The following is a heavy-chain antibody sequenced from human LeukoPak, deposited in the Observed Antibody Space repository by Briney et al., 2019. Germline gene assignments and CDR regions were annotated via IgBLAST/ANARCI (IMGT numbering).Heavy chain of an antibody. CDR2: IIPIFGTA. CDR1: GGTFSSYA. J-gene: IGHJ3*02. Sequence: ASVKVSCKASGGTFSSYAISWVRQAPGQGLEWMGGIIPIFGTANYAQKFQGRVTITADESTSTAYMELSSLRSEDTAVYYCARAFSRWSLAFDIWGQGTMVTVSS. D-gene: IGHD4-23*01. CDR3: ARAFSRWSLAFDI. V-gene: IGHV1-69*13.